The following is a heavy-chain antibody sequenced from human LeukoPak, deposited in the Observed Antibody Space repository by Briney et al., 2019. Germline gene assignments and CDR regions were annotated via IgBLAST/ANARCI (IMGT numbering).Heavy chain of an antibody. V-gene: IGHV1-2*06. D-gene: IGHD1-1*01. CDR3: AREGVQNDAFDI. CDR2: INPNSGGT. Sequence: ASVKVSCKASGYTFTGYYMHWVRQAPGKGLEWMGRINPNSGGTNYAQKFQGRVTMNRDTSISTAYMELSRLRSDDTAVYYCAREGVQNDAFDIWGQGTMVTVSS. CDR1: GYTFTGYY. J-gene: IGHJ3*02.